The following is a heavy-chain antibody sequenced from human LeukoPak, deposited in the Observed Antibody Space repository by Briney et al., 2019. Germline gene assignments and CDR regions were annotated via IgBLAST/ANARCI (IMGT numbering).Heavy chain of an antibody. V-gene: IGHV3-23*01. CDR1: GFTFNIYA. CDR2: ISYSAAGT. CDR3: AKDRMGGVTFFDY. J-gene: IGHJ4*02. Sequence: PGGSLRPSCAASGFTFNIYAMNWVRQAPGKGLEWISSISYSAAGTYYADSVKGRFSISRDNSKKIVYLQMNSLRAEDTAVYYCAKDRMGGVTFFDYWGQGTLVTVSS. D-gene: IGHD2-21*02.